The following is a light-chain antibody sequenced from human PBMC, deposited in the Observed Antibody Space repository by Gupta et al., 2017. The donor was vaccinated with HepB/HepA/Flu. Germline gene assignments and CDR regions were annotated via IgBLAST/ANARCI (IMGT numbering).Light chain of an antibody. V-gene: IGLV3-1*01. CDR3: QAWDSSTHVV. CDR1: KLGDKY. J-gene: IGLJ2*01. CDR2: KDS. Sequence: SYELTQPPSVSVSPGQTASITSSGDKLGDKYACWYQQKPGQSPVLVIYKDSKRPSGIPERFSGSNSGNTATLTISGTQAMDEADYYCQAWDSSTHVVFGGGTKLTVL.